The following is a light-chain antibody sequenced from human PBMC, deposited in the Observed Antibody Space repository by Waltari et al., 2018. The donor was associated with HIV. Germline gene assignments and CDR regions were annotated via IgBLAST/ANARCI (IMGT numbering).Light chain of an antibody. Sequence: DIQMTQSPSSLSASVEDRVTITCRASQSISSYLNWYQQKPGKAPKLLIYAASSLQSGVPSRFSSSGSGTDFTLTISSLQPEDFATYYCQESYIIPLTFGGGTKVEIK. CDR2: AAS. CDR1: QSISSY. J-gene: IGKJ4*01. CDR3: QESYIIPLT. V-gene: IGKV1-39*01.